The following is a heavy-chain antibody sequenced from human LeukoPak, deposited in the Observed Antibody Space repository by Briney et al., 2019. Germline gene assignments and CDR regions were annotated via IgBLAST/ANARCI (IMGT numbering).Heavy chain of an antibody. J-gene: IGHJ4*02. V-gene: IGHV4-38-2*02. D-gene: IGHD2-2*02. CDR2: IYNSGST. CDR3: ARGESAAIGPFDY. Sequence: SETLSLTCTVSGYSISSGYYWGWIRQAPGKGLEWIGSIYNSGSTYYNPSLKSRVTISVDMSKNQFSLKLSSVTAADTAVYYCARGESAAIGPFDYWGQGTLVTVSS. CDR1: GYSISSGYY.